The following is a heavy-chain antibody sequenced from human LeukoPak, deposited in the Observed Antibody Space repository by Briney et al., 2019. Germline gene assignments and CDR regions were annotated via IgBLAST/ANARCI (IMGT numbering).Heavy chain of an antibody. D-gene: IGHD2-15*01. Sequence: SETLSLTCTVSGGSITGYYWSWIRQPPGKGLEWIGYIYYSGSTNYNPSLKSRVTISVDTSKNLFSLKLSSVTAADTAVYYCARHTLVAASSFDYWGQGTLVTVSS. CDR3: ARHTLVAASSFDY. CDR2: IYYSGST. CDR1: GGSITGYY. J-gene: IGHJ4*02. V-gene: IGHV4-59*08.